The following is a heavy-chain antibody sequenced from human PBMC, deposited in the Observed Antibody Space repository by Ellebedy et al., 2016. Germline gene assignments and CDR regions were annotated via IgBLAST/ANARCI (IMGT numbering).Heavy chain of an antibody. CDR1: GDAVSRNITA. V-gene: IGHV6-1*01. Sequence: LRLXXAVSGDAVSRNITAWHWIRQSPSRGLEWLGTTYYRSAWYEDYASSVKGRIVIRPDISKNQFSLQLKSVTPEDTAVYYCARGIGQLALFNWGQGSLVTVSS. CDR3: ARGIGQLALFN. D-gene: IGHD2-21*01. J-gene: IGHJ4*02. CDR2: TYYRSAWYE.